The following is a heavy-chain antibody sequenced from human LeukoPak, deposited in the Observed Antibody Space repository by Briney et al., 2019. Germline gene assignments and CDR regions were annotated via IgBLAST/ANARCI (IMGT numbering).Heavy chain of an antibody. CDR3: ASTKRGKYCSSTSCYIFDY. V-gene: IGHV4-30-4*01. Sequence: SQTLSLTCTVSGGSNSSGDYYWSWIRQPPGKGMEWIGYIYYSGSTYYNPSLKSRVTISVDTSKNQFSLKLSSVTAADTAVYYCASTKRGKYCSSTSCYIFDYWGQGTLVTVSS. D-gene: IGHD2-2*02. J-gene: IGHJ4*02. CDR2: IYYSGST. CDR1: GGSNSSGDYY.